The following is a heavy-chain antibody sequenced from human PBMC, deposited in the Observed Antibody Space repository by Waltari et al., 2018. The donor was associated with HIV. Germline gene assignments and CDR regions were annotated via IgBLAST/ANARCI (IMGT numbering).Heavy chain of an antibody. CDR1: GGSISSSSYY. Sequence: QLQLQESGPGLVKPSETLSLTCTVSGGSISSSSYYWGWIRQPPGKGLEWIGSIYYSGSTYYHPALKRRVTISVDTSKNQFSLKLSSVTAADTAVYYCARDIDGYYDSSGYYLNWFDPWGQGTLVTVSS. V-gene: IGHV4-39*07. D-gene: IGHD3-22*01. CDR2: IYYSGST. CDR3: ARDIDGYYDSSGYYLNWFDP. J-gene: IGHJ5*02.